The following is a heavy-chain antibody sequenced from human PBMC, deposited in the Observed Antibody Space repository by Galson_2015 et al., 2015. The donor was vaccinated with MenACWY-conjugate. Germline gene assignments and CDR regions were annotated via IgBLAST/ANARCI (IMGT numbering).Heavy chain of an antibody. V-gene: IGHV3-20*03. J-gene: IGHJ6*02. CDR2: WNGGSP. D-gene: IGHD3-10*01. Sequence: WNGGSPGYADSVTGRFTISRDNAKNSLYLQMNSLRAEDPALYYCARDGRFGELFYYYGMDVWGQGTTVTVSS. CDR3: ARDGRFGELFYYYGMDV.